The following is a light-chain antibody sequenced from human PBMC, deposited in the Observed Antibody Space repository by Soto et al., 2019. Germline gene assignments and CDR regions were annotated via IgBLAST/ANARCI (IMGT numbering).Light chain of an antibody. CDR1: SSNIGSNT. V-gene: IGLV1-44*01. J-gene: IGLJ1*01. CDR2: SNN. Sequence: QSVLTQPPSASGTPGQRVTISCSGSSSNIGSNTVNWYQQLPGTAPKLLIYSNNQRPSGVSNRYSGSKSGNSASLTISGLQADDEADYYCCSLTTSHTYVFGSGTKVTVL. CDR3: CSLTTSHTYV.